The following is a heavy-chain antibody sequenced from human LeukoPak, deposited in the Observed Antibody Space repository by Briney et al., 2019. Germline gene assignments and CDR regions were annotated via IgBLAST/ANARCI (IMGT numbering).Heavy chain of an antibody. J-gene: IGHJ4*02. CDR2: IDYSGST. D-gene: IGHD3-16*02. CDR3: ARTVWGSYREAYYFDY. CDR1: GGSISSYY. V-gene: IGHV4-59*01. Sequence: AETLSLTCTVSGGSISSYYWSWIRQPPGKGLEWIGYIDYSGSTNYNPSLKSRVTISVDTSKNQFSLKLSSVTAADPAVYYCARTVWGSYREAYYFDYWGQGTLVTVSS.